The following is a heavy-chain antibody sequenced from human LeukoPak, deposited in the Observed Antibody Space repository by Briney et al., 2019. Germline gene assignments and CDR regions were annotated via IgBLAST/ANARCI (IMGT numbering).Heavy chain of an antibody. D-gene: IGHD3-22*01. CDR2: ISSGGST. J-gene: IGHJ1*01. Sequence: GGSLRLSCAASGFTFSSYGMHWVRQAPGKGLEWVSVISSGGSTNYADSVKGRFTISRDNSKNTLNLQMNSLRAEDTAVYYCARDSMIVGWYFQHWGQGTLVTVSS. CDR3: ARDSMIVGWYFQH. CDR1: GFTFSSYG. V-gene: IGHV3-66*01.